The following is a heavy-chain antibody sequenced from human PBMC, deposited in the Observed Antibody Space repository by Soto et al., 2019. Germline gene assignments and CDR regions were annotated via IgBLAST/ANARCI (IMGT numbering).Heavy chain of an antibody. V-gene: IGHV3-23*01. Sequence: PGGSLRLSCAASGFTFSSYAMSWVRQAPGKGLEWVSAISGSGGSTYYADSVKGRFTISRDNSKNTLYLQMNSLRAEDTAVYYCANLIADRPESNYYYYGMDVWGQGTTVPVSS. CDR2: ISGSGGST. CDR3: ANLIADRPESNYYYYGMDV. J-gene: IGHJ6*02. D-gene: IGHD6-6*01. CDR1: GFTFSSYA.